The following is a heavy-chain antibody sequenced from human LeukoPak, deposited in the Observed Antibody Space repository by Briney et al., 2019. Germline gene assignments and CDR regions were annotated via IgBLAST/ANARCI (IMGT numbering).Heavy chain of an antibody. CDR3: ARALLRFGDYPIYFDY. V-gene: IGHV1-18*01. CDR2: ISAYNGNT. J-gene: IGHJ4*02. D-gene: IGHD3-10*01. Sequence: GASVKVSCKASGYTFTSYGISWVRQAPGQGLEWMGWISAYNGNTNYAQKLQGRVTMTTDTSTSTAYMELRSLRSDDTAVYYCARALLRFGDYPIYFDYWGQGTLVTVSS. CDR1: GYTFTSYG.